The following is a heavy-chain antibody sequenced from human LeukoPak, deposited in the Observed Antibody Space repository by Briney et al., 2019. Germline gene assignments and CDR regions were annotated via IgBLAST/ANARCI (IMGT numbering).Heavy chain of an antibody. CDR2: IRYDGSNK. D-gene: IGHD3-3*01. J-gene: IGHJ4*02. Sequence: GGSLRLSCAASGFTFSSYGMHWVRQAPGKGLEWVAFIRYDGSNKYYADSVKGRFTISRDNSKNTLYLQMNSLRAEDTAVYYCAKDGPPPEYYDFWSGYSYYFDYWGQGTLVTVSS. CDR3: AKDGPPPEYYDFWSGYSYYFDY. CDR1: GFTFSSYG. V-gene: IGHV3-30*02.